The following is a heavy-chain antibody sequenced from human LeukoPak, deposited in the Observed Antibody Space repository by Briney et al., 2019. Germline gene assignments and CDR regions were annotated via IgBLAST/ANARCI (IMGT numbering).Heavy chain of an antibody. CDR2: INPSAGST. J-gene: IGHJ4*02. V-gene: IGHV1-46*01. D-gene: IGHD3-3*01. CDR3: AAPGASGFVGNFWSGPLDF. CDR1: GYTFTSHH. Sequence: GASVKVSCRASGYTFTSHHMHWVRQAPGQGLEWMGIINPSAGSTSYPQKFQGRVTMTRDTSTSTVYMELSSLRSEDTAVYYCAAPGASGFVGNFWSGPLDFWGQGTLVTVSS.